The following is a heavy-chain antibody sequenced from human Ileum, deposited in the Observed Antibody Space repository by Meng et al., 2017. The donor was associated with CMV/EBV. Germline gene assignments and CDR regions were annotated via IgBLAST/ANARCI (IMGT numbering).Heavy chain of an antibody. CDR2: IRSDGKST. CDR1: GFTLSNKW. D-gene: IGHD2-21*02. V-gene: IGHV3-74*01. CDR3: AREVEGDPQTDALDM. Sequence: GESLKISCAASGFTLSNKWMHWVRQAPGKGLVWVSRIRSDGKSTSYADSVRGRFTISRDNAKNTVYLQMNSLRAEDTAVYFCAREVEGDPQTDALDMWDQGTLVTVSS. J-gene: IGHJ3*02.